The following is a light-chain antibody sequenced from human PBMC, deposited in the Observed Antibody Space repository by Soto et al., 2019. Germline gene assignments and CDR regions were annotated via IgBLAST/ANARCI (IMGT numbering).Light chain of an antibody. CDR1: QGISSY. CDR3: QQLNSYPPIT. Sequence: IQVTQSPSSLSASVGDRVTITCRASQGISSYLAWYQQKPGKAPNLLIYAASTLQSGVPSRFSGSGSGTDFTLTISSLQPEDFATYYCQQLNSYPPITFGGGTKVEIK. CDR2: AAS. V-gene: IGKV1-9*01. J-gene: IGKJ4*01.